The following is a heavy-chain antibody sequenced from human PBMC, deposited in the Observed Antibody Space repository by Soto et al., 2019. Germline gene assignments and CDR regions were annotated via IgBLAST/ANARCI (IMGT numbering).Heavy chain of an antibody. Sequence: SETLSLTCTVSGGSISSGGYYWSWIRQHPGKGLEWIGYIYYSGSTYYNPSLKSRVTISVDTSKNQFSLKLSSVTAADTAVYYCAREQRSANYYYGMDVWGQGTTVTVSS. V-gene: IGHV4-31*03. CDR1: GGSISSGGYY. CDR3: AREQRSANYYYGMDV. D-gene: IGHD6-25*01. J-gene: IGHJ6*02. CDR2: IYYSGST.